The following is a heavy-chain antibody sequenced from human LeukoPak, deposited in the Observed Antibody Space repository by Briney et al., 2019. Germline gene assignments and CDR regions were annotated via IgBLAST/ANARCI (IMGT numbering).Heavy chain of an antibody. CDR3: ARDQVHDSSGYNDY. CDR1: GYTFTGYY. CDR2: INPNSGGT. V-gene: IGHV1-2*02. Sequence: ASVKVSCMASGYTFTGYYMHWVRQAPGQGLEWMGWINPNSGGTNYAQKFQGRVTMTRDTSISTAYMDLSRLRSDDTAVYYCARDQVHDSSGYNDYWGQGTLVTVSS. J-gene: IGHJ4*02. D-gene: IGHD3-22*01.